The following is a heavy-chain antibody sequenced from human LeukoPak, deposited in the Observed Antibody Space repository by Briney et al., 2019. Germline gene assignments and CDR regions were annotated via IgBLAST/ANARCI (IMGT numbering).Heavy chain of an antibody. Sequence: PSETLSLTCAVSGGSISSYYWTWIRQPPGKGLEWIGYIYFTGSTNYNPSLKSRVTMSVDTSNNQFSLRLTSVTAADTAVYYCASADCSTTSCPMDVWGQGTTVTVPS. CDR1: GGSISSYY. V-gene: IGHV4-59*01. CDR2: IYFTGST. D-gene: IGHD2-2*01. J-gene: IGHJ6*02. CDR3: ASADCSTTSCPMDV.